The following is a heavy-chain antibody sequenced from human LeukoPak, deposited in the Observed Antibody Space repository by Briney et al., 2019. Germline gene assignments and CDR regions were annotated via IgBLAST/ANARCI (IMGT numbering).Heavy chain of an antibody. CDR3: ARHQGSGYYSYHYMDV. CDR1: GGSISSSSNY. Sequence: PSETLSLTCTVSGGSISSSSNYWGWIRQPPGQGLEWIGNIYYSGSTYYNPSLKSRVTISVDTSKNQFSLNLSSVTAADTAVYYCARHQGSGYYSYHYMDVWGKGTTVTVSS. CDR2: IYYSGST. D-gene: IGHD3-3*01. J-gene: IGHJ6*03. V-gene: IGHV4-39*01.